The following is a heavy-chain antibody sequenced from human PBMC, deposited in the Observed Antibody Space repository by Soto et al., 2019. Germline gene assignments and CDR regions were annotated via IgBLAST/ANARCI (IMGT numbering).Heavy chain of an antibody. J-gene: IGHJ5*02. Sequence: ASVKVSCKASGYTFTSYYMHWVRQAPGQGLEWMGIINPSGGSTSYAQKFQGRVTMTRDTSTSTVYMELSSLRSEDTAVYYCATTRTGYNWFDPWGQGTLVTXSS. CDR2: INPSGGST. CDR1: GYTFTSYY. CDR3: ATTRTGYNWFDP. V-gene: IGHV1-46*01. D-gene: IGHD2-15*01.